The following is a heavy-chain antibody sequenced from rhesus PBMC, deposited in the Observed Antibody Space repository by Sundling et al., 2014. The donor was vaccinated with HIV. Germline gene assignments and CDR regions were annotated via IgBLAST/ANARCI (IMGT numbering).Heavy chain of an antibody. D-gene: IGHD2-27*01. CDR2: ISGSTWST. J-gene: IGHJ4*01. V-gene: IGHV4-173*01. CDR3: ARDLCSGPYCYEDYFDY. Sequence: QLQLQESGPGLVKPSETLSLTCAVSGGSIMSNYWSWIRQPPGKGPEWIGRISGSTWSTDYNPSLKSRVTISADTSKKQISLRLTSVTAADTAIYYCARDLCSGPYCYEDYFDYWGQGVLVTVSS. CDR1: GGSIMSNY.